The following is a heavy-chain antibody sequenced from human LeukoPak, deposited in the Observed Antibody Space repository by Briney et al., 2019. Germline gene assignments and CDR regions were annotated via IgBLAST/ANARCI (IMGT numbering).Heavy chain of an antibody. D-gene: IGHD1-20*01. CDR3: AKGDDNWNDFDY. CDR2: IRYDGCKN. V-gene: IGHV3-30*02. Sequence: SVRLSCAASGFSFSSYGMHWVRQAPGKGLEWVAFIRYDGCKNYYADSVKGRFTISRDNSKNTVHMQMNSLRGEDAAVYYCAKGDDNWNDFDYWGQGTPV. CDR1: GFSFSSYG. J-gene: IGHJ4*02.